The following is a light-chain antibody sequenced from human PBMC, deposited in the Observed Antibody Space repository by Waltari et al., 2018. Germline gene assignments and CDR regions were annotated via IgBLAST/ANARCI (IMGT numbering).Light chain of an antibody. CDR2: GAS. Sequence: EIVLTQLPATLSVSPGERATLSCRASQSVSSNLAWYQQKPGQAPRPLIYGASTRATGIPARFSGSGSGTEFTLTISSLQSEDFAVYYCQQYNNWWTFGQGTKVEIK. CDR1: QSVSSN. J-gene: IGKJ1*01. CDR3: QQYNNWWT. V-gene: IGKV3-15*01.